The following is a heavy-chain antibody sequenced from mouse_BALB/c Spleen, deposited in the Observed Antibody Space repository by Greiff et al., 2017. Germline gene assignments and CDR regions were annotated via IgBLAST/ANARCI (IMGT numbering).Heavy chain of an antibody. Sequence: QVQLQQSGAELAKPGSSVKMSCKASGYTFTSYWMHWVKQRPGQGLEWIGYINPSTGYTEYNQKFKDKATLTADKSSSTAYMQLSSLTSEDSAVYYCARGDYDYSYAMDYWGQGTSVTVSS. CDR2: INPSTGYT. J-gene: IGHJ4*01. CDR3: ARGDYDYSYAMDY. V-gene: IGHV1-7*01. D-gene: IGHD2-4*01. CDR1: GYTFTSYW.